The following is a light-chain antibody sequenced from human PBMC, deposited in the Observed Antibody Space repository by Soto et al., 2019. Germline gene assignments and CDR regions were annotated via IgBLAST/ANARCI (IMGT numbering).Light chain of an antibody. CDR1: QSVSSN. CDR2: GAS. CDR3: QQYNNWPPT. J-gene: IGKJ5*01. V-gene: IGKV3-15*01. Sequence: EIVMTQSPATLSLSHGERATLSCRASQSVSSNLAWYQQKPGQAPRLLVYGASTRATGIPARFSGSGSGTEFTLTISSPQSEDFAVYYCQQYNNWPPTFGQGTRLEIK.